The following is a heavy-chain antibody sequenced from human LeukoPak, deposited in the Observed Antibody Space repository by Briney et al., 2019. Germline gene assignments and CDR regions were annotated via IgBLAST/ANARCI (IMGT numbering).Heavy chain of an antibody. Sequence: GGSLRLSCAASGFTFSTYGMHWVRQAPGKGPEWVAVIRYDGSNKNYGDSVKGRFTISRDNSKNTLYLQMNSLRAEDTAVYYCSAPPNHYDSSGSKRDYWGQGTLVTVSS. CDR3: SAPPNHYDSSGSKRDY. D-gene: IGHD3-22*01. J-gene: IGHJ4*02. CDR1: GFTFSTYG. V-gene: IGHV3-30*02. CDR2: IRYDGSNK.